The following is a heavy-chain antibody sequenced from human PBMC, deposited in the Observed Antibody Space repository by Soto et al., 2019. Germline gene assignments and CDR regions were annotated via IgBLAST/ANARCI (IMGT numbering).Heavy chain of an antibody. D-gene: IGHD2-2*01. Sequence: QVQLQESGPGLVKPSQTLSLTCTVSGGSISSGGYYWSWLRQHPGKGLEWIGYIYYSGSTYYNPSLKSRVTISVDTSKNQFSLKLSSVTAADTAVYYCARETTYCSSTRCSNYYFDYWGQGTLVTVSS. J-gene: IGHJ4*02. V-gene: IGHV4-31*03. CDR3: ARETTYCSSTRCSNYYFDY. CDR2: IYYSGST. CDR1: GGSISSGGYY.